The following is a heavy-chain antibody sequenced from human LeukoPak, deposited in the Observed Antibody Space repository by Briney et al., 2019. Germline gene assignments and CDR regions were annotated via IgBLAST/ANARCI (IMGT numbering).Heavy chain of an antibody. CDR3: ARASVWGGYYGMDV. D-gene: IGHD3-16*01. V-gene: IGHV1-2*04. CDR1: GYTLTGYY. CDR2: INPNSGGT. Sequence: ASVKVSCKASGYTLTGYYMHWVRQAPGQGLEWMGWINPNSGGTNYAQKFQGWVTVTRDTSISTAYMELSRLRSDDTAVYYCARASVWGGYYGMDVWGKGTTVTVSS. J-gene: IGHJ6*04.